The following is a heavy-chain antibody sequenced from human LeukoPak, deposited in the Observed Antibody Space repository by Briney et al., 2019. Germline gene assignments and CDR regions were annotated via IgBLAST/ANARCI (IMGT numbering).Heavy chain of an antibody. Sequence: PSETLSLSYTVSGGSISSYYLSWIRQPPGKGLEWIGYIYYSGSTNYNPSLKSRVTISVDTSKNQFPLKLSSVIAADTAVYYCARPVMPYYYDSSGYHPGAFYVRGQGTMVTVSS. D-gene: IGHD3-22*01. CDR3: ARPVMPYYYDSSGYHPGAFYV. CDR2: IYYSGST. J-gene: IGHJ3*01. CDR1: GGSISSYY. V-gene: IGHV4-59*08.